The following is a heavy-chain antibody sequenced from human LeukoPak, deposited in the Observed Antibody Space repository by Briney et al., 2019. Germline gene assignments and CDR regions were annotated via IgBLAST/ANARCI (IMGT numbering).Heavy chain of an antibody. D-gene: IGHD6-6*01. CDR1: GFTFSGHW. V-gene: IGHV3-7*01. Sequence: GGSLRLSCAASGFTFSGHWMSWVRQAPGKGLEWVASIRQDGSEKHYVDSVEGRFTISRDNAKISLHLQMNSLRAEDTAVYYCAKGSSRPPNAFDIWGQGTLVTVSS. CDR2: IRQDGSEK. CDR3: AKGSSRPPNAFDI. J-gene: IGHJ3*02.